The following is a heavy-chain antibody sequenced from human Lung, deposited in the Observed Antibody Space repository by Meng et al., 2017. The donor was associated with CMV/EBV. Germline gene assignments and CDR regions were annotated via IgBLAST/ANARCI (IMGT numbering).Heavy chain of an antibody. CDR3: ARGVAEFLGWEMGH. CDR1: GFTISTHW. D-gene: IGHD1-26*01. V-gene: IGHV3-74*01. CDR2: MKSDENRI. Sequence: VHLVVSGGGLVQPGGSLRLSCEGSGFTISTHWMHWARQVPGKGLEWVSRMKSDENRINYADSVKGRFTISRDNDKNTVYLQMNSLRAEDTAVYYCARGVAEFLGWEMGHWGQGTLVTVSS. J-gene: IGHJ4*02.